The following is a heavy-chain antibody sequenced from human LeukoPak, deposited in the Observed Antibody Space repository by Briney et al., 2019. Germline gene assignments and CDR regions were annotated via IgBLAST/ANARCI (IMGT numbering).Heavy chain of an antibody. CDR2: ISDNGGST. V-gene: IGHV3-23*01. CDR3: ARGAYSGYDLVY. D-gene: IGHD5-12*01. Sequence: PGTSLRLSCVASGFTFSSYAMSWVRQAPGKGLEWVSAISDNGGSTYYGDSVKGRFTISRDSSKNTLYLQMSSLRAEDTAVYYCARGAYSGYDLVYWGQGTLVTVSS. CDR1: GFTFSSYA. J-gene: IGHJ4*02.